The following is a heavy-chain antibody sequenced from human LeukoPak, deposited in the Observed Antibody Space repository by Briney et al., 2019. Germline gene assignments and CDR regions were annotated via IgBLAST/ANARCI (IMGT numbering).Heavy chain of an antibody. Sequence: GGSLRLSCAASGFTFSGYAMSWVRQAPGKGLEWVSAISGSGGSTYYADSVKGRFTISRDNSKNTLYLQMNSLRAEDTVVYYCAKDSSGYYSDWFDPWGQGTLVTVSS. CDR3: AKDSSGYYSDWFDP. J-gene: IGHJ5*02. D-gene: IGHD3-22*01. V-gene: IGHV3-23*01. CDR2: ISGSGGST. CDR1: GFTFSGYA.